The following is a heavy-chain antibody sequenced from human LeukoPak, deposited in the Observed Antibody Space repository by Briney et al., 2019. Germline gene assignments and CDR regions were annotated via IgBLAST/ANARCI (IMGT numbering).Heavy chain of an antibody. D-gene: IGHD2-2*02. CDR1: GFTFSTYD. CDR2: IGTQGDT. J-gene: IGHJ3*02. CDR3: ARGIFCNTTSCFTVRAFEI. Sequence: GGSLRLSCAASGFTFSTYDMHWDRQGTGEGLEWVSGIGTQGDTHYPDSVKGRFTISRENADNSLYLQMNSLRAGDTAVYYCARGIFCNTTSCFTVRAFEIWGQGTMVTVSS. V-gene: IGHV3-13*01.